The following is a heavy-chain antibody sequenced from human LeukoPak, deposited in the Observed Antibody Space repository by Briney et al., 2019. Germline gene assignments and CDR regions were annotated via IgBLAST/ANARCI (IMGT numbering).Heavy chain of an antibody. CDR3: ARRLTVVKRFDP. CDR1: GFTFSGYW. V-gene: IGHV3-7*01. D-gene: IGHD4-23*01. J-gene: IGHJ5*02. Sequence: GGSLRLSCAASGFTFSGYWMTWVRQAPGKGLEWVANIKEDGSEKYYVDSVKGRFTISRDNAKNSLYLQMNSLRAEDTAVYFCARRLTVVKRFDPWGQGTLVTVSS. CDR2: IKEDGSEK.